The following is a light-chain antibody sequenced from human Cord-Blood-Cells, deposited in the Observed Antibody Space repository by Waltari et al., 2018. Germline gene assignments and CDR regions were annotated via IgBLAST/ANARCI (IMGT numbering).Light chain of an antibody. V-gene: IGLV2-23*01. J-gene: IGLJ2*01. CDR2: EGS. CDR1: SRDVGSYIF. Sequence: QPALTQTAAVSRPPGQPTTISCTRTSRDVGSYIFVSSYQQHPGKAPKLMIYEGSKRPSGVSNRFSGSKSGNTASMTISGLQAEDEADYYCCSYAGSSTFVVFGGGTKLTVL. CDR3: CSYAGSSTFVV.